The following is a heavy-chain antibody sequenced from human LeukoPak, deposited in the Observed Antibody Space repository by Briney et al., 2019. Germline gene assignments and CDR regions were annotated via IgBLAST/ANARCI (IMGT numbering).Heavy chain of an antibody. CDR3: ARGGANWGWQYFDN. D-gene: IGHD7-27*01. CDR1: AGSISSHY. CDR2: FYYGGSA. Sequence: SETLSLTCTVSAGSISSHYWSWLRQPPGRRLEWIGYFYYGGSANYNPSLKSRLTISVDTSKNQFSLMLSSVTAADTALYYCARGGANWGWQYFDNWGQGTLVTVSS. V-gene: IGHV4-59*11. J-gene: IGHJ4*02.